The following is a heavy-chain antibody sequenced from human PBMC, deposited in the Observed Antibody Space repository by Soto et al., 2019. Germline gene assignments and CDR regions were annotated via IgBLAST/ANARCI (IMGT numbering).Heavy chain of an antibody. Sequence: GGSLRLSCEASGFTFSSYGMHWVRQAPGKGLEWVAVIWYDGSNKYYADSVKGRFTISRDNSKNTLYLQMNSLRAEDTAVYYCARDSSSWYPNYYMDVWGKGTTVTVSS. J-gene: IGHJ6*03. D-gene: IGHD6-13*01. CDR1: GFTFSSYG. V-gene: IGHV3-33*01. CDR3: ARDSSSWYPNYYMDV. CDR2: IWYDGSNK.